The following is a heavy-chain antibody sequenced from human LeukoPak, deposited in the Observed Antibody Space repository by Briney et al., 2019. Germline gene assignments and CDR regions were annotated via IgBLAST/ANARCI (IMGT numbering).Heavy chain of an antibody. Sequence: GGSLRLSCAASGFTFSSYSMNWVRQAPAKGLEWVSSISSSSSYIYYADSVKGRFTISRDNAKNSLYLQMNSLRAEDTAVYYCARDFCSSTSCYAYFDYWGQGTLVTVSS. J-gene: IGHJ4*02. CDR1: GFTFSSYS. CDR3: ARDFCSSTSCYAYFDY. V-gene: IGHV3-21*01. D-gene: IGHD2-2*01. CDR2: ISSSSSYI.